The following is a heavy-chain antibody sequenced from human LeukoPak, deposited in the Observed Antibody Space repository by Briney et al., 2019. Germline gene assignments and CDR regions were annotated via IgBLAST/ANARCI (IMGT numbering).Heavy chain of an antibody. Sequence: SETLSLTCAVSGVSLSTYYWFWIPQPAGKGLEWIGRIEISGNADYNPSLKSRLTMSVDTFKNQFSLRLTSVTAADTAVYYCARDPGHYIHDWYFDLWVRGTLVTVSS. J-gene: IGHJ2*01. CDR1: GVSLSTYY. CDR3: ARDPGHYIHDWYFDL. CDR2: IEISGNA. V-gene: IGHV4-4*07. D-gene: IGHD4-17*01.